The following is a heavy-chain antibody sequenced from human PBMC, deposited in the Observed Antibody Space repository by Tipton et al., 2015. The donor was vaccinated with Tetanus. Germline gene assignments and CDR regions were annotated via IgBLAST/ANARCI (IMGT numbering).Heavy chain of an antibody. CDR1: GYTFTGYY. J-gene: IGHJ6*02. V-gene: IGHV1-2*02. D-gene: IGHD3-22*01. CDR3: ARDRGDYIYYGMDV. Sequence: QLVQSGAEVKKPGASLKVSCKASGYTFTGYYLYWVRQAPGQGLEWRGWIDPNSGGTIYAQKFHGRVTMTRETSISTAYMELSRLRSDDTAVYYCARDRGDYIYYGMDVWGPGTTVTVS. CDR2: IDPNSGGT.